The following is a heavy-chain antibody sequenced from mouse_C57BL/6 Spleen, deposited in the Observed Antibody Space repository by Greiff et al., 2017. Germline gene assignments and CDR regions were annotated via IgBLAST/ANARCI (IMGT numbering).Heavy chain of an antibody. V-gene: IGHV5-9-1*02. D-gene: IGHD3-2*02. Sequence: EVMLVESGEGLVKPGGSLKLSCAASGFTFSSYAMSWVRQTPEKRLEWVAYISSGGDYIYYADTVKGRFTISRDNAWNTLYLQMSSLKSENTAMYYCTREGRDSSGYGFAYWGQGTLVTVSA. CDR2: ISSGGDYI. CDR1: GFTFSSYA. CDR3: TREGRDSSGYGFAY. J-gene: IGHJ3*01.